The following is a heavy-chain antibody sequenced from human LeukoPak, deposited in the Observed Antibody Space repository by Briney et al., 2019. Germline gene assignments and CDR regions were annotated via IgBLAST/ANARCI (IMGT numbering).Heavy chain of an antibody. Sequence: GRSLRLSCAASGFTFSHYAVYWVRQAPGKGLEWVALISYDGSVQYYADSVKGRFTISRDSPKNTLYLQMNSLRPEDTAVYYCARERTGFYAEYWGQGTLVTVSS. J-gene: IGHJ4*02. V-gene: IGHV3-30*04. CDR1: GFTFSHYA. D-gene: IGHD3/OR15-3a*01. CDR2: ISYDGSVQ. CDR3: ARERTGFYAEY.